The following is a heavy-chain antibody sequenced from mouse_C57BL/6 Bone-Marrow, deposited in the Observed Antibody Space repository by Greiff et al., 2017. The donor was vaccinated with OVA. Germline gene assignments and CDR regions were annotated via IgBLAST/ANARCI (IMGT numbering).Heavy chain of an antibody. J-gene: IGHJ3*01. V-gene: IGHV5-6*02. D-gene: IGHD4-1*02. Sequence: EVKVVESGGDLVKPGGSLKLSCAASGFTFSSYGMSWVRQTTDKRLEWVATISSGGSYTYYPDSVKGRFTISRDNAKNTLYLQMSSLKSEDTAMYYCARRNWSWFAYWGQGTLVTVSA. CDR2: ISSGGSYT. CDR1: GFTFSSYG. CDR3: ARRNWSWFAY.